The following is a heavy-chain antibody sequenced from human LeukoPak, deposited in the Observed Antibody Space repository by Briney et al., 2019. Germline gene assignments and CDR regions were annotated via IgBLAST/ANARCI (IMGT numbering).Heavy chain of an antibody. J-gene: IGHJ4*02. CDR1: GYTFTGYY. D-gene: IGHD5-12*01. Sequence: ASVKVSCKASGYTFTGYYMHWVRQAPGQGLEWMGWISAYNGNTNYAQKLQGRVTMTTDTSTSTAYMELRSLRSDDTAVYYCAREARLIVATILDYWGQGTLVTVSS. V-gene: IGHV1-18*04. CDR3: AREARLIVATILDY. CDR2: ISAYNGNT.